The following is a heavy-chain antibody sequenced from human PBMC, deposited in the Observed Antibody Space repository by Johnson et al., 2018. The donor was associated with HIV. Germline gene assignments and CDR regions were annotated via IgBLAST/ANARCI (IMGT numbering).Heavy chain of an antibody. CDR3: ARGRGGSYADALDI. D-gene: IGHD1-26*01. CDR1: GFTFSSYG. Sequence: QVQLVESGGGVVQPGRSLRLSCAASGFTFSSYGMHWVRQAPGKGLEWVAVIWYDGSNKYYADSVKGRFTISRDNSKNTLYLQMNSLRAEDTAVYYCARGRGGSYADALDIWGQGTMVTVSS. CDR2: IWYDGSNK. V-gene: IGHV3-30*19. J-gene: IGHJ3*02.